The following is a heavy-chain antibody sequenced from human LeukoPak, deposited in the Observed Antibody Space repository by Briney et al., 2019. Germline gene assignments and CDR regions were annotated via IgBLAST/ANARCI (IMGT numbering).Heavy chain of an antibody. Sequence: SETLSLTCTVSGGAISSSYWSWIRQPPGKGLEWIAYVYSSGSTNYNPSLKSRVSISLDTSKNQFSLNLSSVTAADTAVYYCARDLTPIVGATYFDYWGQGTLVTVSS. CDR2: VYSSGST. J-gene: IGHJ4*02. V-gene: IGHV4-59*01. CDR1: GGAISSSY. D-gene: IGHD1-26*01. CDR3: ARDLTPIVGATYFDY.